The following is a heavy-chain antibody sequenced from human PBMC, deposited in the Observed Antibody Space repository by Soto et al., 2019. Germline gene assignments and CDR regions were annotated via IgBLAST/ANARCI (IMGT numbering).Heavy chain of an antibody. V-gene: IGHV1-69*01. J-gene: IGHJ4*02. CDR2: IIPIIGTA. D-gene: IGHD3-22*01. CDR1: GGTFSSYA. Sequence: QVQLVQSGAEVTQPGSSVTVSCTASGGTFSSYAISWVRQAPGQGLEWMGGIIPIIGTANYAQKFQGRVTITADDCTSKAYMELSSRRSEDTAVYYCARPHPGGDSSGYYLGWDYWGQGTLVTVSS. CDR3: ARPHPGGDSSGYYLGWDY.